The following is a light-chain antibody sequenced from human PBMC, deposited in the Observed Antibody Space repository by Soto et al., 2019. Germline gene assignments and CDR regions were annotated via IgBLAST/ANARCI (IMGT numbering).Light chain of an antibody. V-gene: IGKV3-20*01. CDR1: QSVSSNY. CDR3: QQYGDYNSPRYS. Sequence: EIVLTQSPGTLSLSPGDRVTLSGRASQSVSSNYLAWYQQKPGQAPRLLIYATSSRATGIPDRFSGSGSGTDFTLTISRLEPEDFAMYYCQQYGDYNSPRYSFGQGTRLEI. J-gene: IGKJ2*03. CDR2: ATS.